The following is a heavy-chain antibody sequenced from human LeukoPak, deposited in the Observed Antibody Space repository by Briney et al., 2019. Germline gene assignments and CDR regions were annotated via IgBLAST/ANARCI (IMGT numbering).Heavy chain of an antibody. CDR3: ARDVPAYYYDSSGYTDAFDI. J-gene: IGHJ3*02. D-gene: IGHD3-22*01. CDR2: ISYEGSNY. Sequence: GGSLRLSCTVSGFTFSAYGMHWVRQAPGKGLEWVAVISYEGSNYYYADSVKGRFTISRDNSKNTLYLQMNSLRAEGTAVYYCARDVPAYYYDSSGYTDAFDIWGQGTMVTVSS. CDR1: GFTFSAYG. V-gene: IGHV3-30*03.